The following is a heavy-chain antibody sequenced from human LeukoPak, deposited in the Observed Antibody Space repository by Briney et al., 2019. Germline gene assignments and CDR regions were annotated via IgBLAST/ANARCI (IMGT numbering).Heavy chain of an antibody. V-gene: IGHV4-4*07. D-gene: IGHD5-18*01. CDR2: IYTSGST. J-gene: IGHJ4*02. Sequence: SEALSLTCTVSGGSISSYYWSWIRQPAGKGLEWIGRIYTSGSTNYNPSLKSRVTTSVDTSKNQFSLKLSSVTAADTAVYYCARADPYSHELDYWGQGTLVTVSS. CDR3: ARADPYSHELDY. CDR1: GGSISSYY.